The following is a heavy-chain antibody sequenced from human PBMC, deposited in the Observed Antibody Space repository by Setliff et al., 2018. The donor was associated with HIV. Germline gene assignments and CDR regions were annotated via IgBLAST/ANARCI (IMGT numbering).Heavy chain of an antibody. CDR2: IHYSGTT. CDR3: ARSYYGPFPDDY. D-gene: IGHD3-10*01. Sequence: PSETLSLTCTVSGASISSGGFYWNWIRQHPGKGLEWIGYIHYSGTTYYNPSLKSRFTISRDNAKHSLYLQMESLRAEDTAVYYCARSYYGPFPDDYWGQGTLVTVSS. V-gene: IGHV4-31*03. J-gene: IGHJ4*02. CDR1: GASISSGGFY.